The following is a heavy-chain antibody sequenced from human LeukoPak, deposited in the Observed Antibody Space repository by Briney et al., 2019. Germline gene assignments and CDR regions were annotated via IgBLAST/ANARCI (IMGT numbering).Heavy chain of an antibody. CDR3: ARAGNAFDI. Sequence: PGGSLRLSCAASGFTFSRYEMNWVRQAPGKGLEWVSYISSSGSTIYYADSVRGRFTISRDNAKNTLFLQMNSLRVEDTAVYYCARAGNAFDIWGQGTMVTVSS. J-gene: IGHJ3*02. V-gene: IGHV3-48*03. D-gene: IGHD1-14*01. CDR2: ISSSGSTI. CDR1: GFTFSRYE.